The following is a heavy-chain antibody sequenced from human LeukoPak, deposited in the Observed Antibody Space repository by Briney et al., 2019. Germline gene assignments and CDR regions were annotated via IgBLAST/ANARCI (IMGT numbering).Heavy chain of an antibody. J-gene: IGHJ5*02. V-gene: IGHV4-39*07. Sequence: PSETLSLTCTVSGGSISSSSYYWGWIRQPPGKGLEWIGSIYHSGSTYYNPSLKSRVTISVERPKNQFSLKLSSVTAADTAFYYCAGLYYYDSSGFDPWGQGTLVTVSS. CDR1: GGSISSSSYY. D-gene: IGHD3-22*01. CDR3: AGLYYYDSSGFDP. CDR2: IYHSGST.